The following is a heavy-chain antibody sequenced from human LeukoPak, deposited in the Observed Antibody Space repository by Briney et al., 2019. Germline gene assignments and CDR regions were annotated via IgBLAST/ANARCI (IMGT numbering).Heavy chain of an antibody. CDR3: ARDLSLYCSGGSCYSLNY. D-gene: IGHD2-15*01. CDR2: ISWNSGSI. Sequence: GGSLRLSCAASGFTFDDYAMHWVRQAPGKGLEWVSGISWNSGSIGYADFVKGRFTISRDNAKNSLYLQMNSLRAEDTAVYYCARDLSLYCSGGSCYSLNYWGQGTLVTVSS. CDR1: GFTFDDYA. J-gene: IGHJ4*02. V-gene: IGHV3-9*01.